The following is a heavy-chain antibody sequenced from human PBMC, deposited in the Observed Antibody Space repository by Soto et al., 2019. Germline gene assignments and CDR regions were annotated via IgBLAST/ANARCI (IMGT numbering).Heavy chain of an antibody. Sequence: SETLSLTCTVSGGSISSYYWSWIRQPPGKGLEWIGYIYYSGSTNYNPSLKSRVTISVDTSKNQFSLKLSSVTAADTAVYYCARDRGIATYGMDVWGQGTTVTVPS. V-gene: IGHV4-59*01. CDR3: ARDRGIATYGMDV. D-gene: IGHD6-13*01. J-gene: IGHJ6*02. CDR2: IYYSGST. CDR1: GGSISSYY.